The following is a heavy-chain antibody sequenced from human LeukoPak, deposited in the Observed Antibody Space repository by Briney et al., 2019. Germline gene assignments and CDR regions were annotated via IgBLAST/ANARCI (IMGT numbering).Heavy chain of an antibody. D-gene: IGHD2-2*01. CDR1: GGSFSGYY. CDR2: INHSGST. Sequence: SETLSLTCAVYGGSFSGYYWSWIRQPPGKGLEGIGEINHSGSTNYNPSLKSRVTISVDTSKNQFSLKLSSVTAADTAVYYCARGPIPYYCSSTSCYGAPDYWGQGTLVTVSS. CDR3: ARGPIPYYCSSTSCYGAPDY. J-gene: IGHJ4*02. V-gene: IGHV4-34*01.